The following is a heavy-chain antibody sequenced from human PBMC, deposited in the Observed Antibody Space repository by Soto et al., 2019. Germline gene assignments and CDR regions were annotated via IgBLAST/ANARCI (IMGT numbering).Heavy chain of an antibody. CDR1: GFIFSSYG. V-gene: IGHV3-30*18. CDR3: AKDGQDPQYQLLYYFDY. CDR2: ISYDGSNK. J-gene: IGHJ4*02. Sequence: QVPLVESGGGVVQPGRSLRLSCAASGFIFSSYGMHWVRQAPGKGLEWVAVISYDGSNKYYADSVKGRFTISRDNSKNTLYLQMNSLRAEDTAVYYCAKDGQDPQYQLLYYFDYWGQGTLVAVSS. D-gene: IGHD2-2*01.